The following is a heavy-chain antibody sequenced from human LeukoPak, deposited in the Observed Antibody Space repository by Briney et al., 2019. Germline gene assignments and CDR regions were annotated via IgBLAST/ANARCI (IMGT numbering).Heavy chain of an antibody. J-gene: IGHJ4*02. CDR3: ARGGDYKNDY. Sequence: GGSLRLSCAASGFAFSSYWMHWVRQTPGKGLVWVSRINGAGSSISYADSVKGRVTISRDNAKNTLYLQMNNLRAEDTAVYYCARGGDYKNDYWGQGTLVTVSS. CDR1: GFAFSSYW. CDR2: INGAGSSI. V-gene: IGHV3-74*01. D-gene: IGHD4-17*01.